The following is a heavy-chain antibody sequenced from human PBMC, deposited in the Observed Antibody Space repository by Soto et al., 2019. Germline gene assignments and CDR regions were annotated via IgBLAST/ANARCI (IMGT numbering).Heavy chain of an antibody. J-gene: IGHJ4*02. CDR1: GGSFSSSSYY. CDR3: ARHWITMVRGVCHFDY. D-gene: IGHD3-10*01. CDR2: IYYSGST. Sequence: SETLSLTCTVSGGSFSSSSYYWGWIRQPPGKGLEWIGSIYYSGSTYYNPSLKSRVTMSVDPSKNQFSLKLISVTAADTAVYYCARHWITMVRGVCHFDYWGQGTLVTVSS. V-gene: IGHV4-39*01.